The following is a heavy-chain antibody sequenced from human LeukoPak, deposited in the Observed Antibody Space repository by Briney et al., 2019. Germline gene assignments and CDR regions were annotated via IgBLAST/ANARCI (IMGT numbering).Heavy chain of an antibody. CDR1: GFTFSSYA. D-gene: IGHD3-22*01. CDR2: ISGSGGGT. CDR3: AKDREYDDSCGYNG. J-gene: IGHJ4*02. Sequence: PGGSLRLSCAASGFTFSSYAMSWVRQAPEKGLEWVSTISGSGGGTNYADSVKGRFTISRDNSKNTMYLQMNSLRAEDTAVYYCAKDREYDDSCGYNGWGQGTLVTVSS. V-gene: IGHV3-23*01.